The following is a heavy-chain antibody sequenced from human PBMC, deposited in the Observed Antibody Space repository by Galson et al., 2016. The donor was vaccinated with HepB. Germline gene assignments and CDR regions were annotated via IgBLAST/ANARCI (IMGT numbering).Heavy chain of an antibody. CDR3: AARFLFKSFYSPYAYGMDF. D-gene: IGHD2-21*01. CDR2: ILIGSGKV. J-gene: IGHJ6*02. CDR1: GFTFISAD. Sequence: SCKASGFTFISADVQWVRQARGQRLDWIGRILIGSGKVHSAKKFQERVSITRDMSTSTAYMELSSLTSEDTAVYYSAARFLFKSFYSPYAYGMDFWGQGTTVTVSS. V-gene: IGHV1-58*01.